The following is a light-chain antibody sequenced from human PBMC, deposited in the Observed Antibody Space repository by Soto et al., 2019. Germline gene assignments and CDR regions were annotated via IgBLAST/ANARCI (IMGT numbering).Light chain of an antibody. CDR3: AAWDDRLSGVV. CDR1: SSNIGSNS. Sequence: QSVLTQPPSTSETPGQRVTISCPGSSSNIGSNSVYWYQPLPGTAPKPLSYKNDQRPSGVPDRFTGSKCGTSASLAISGLQSEDDDDYYCAAWDDRLSGVVFGGGTKLTVL. CDR2: KND. J-gene: IGLJ2*01. V-gene: IGLV1-47*01.